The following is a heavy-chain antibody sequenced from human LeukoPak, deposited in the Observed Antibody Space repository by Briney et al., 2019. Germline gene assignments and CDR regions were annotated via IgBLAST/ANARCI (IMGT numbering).Heavy chain of an antibody. CDR3: ARDPVPATARHFDY. V-gene: IGHV3-23*01. D-gene: IGHD1-1*01. CDR1: GFIFSDYA. CDR2: ISAGGHNT. Sequence: GGSLRLSCDASGFIFSDYAMHWVRQAPGKGLEWVSGISAGGHNTYYADSVKGRFTISRDNSKNTLYLQMNSLRGEDTGVYYCARDPVPATARHFDYWGQGTLVTVSS. J-gene: IGHJ4*02.